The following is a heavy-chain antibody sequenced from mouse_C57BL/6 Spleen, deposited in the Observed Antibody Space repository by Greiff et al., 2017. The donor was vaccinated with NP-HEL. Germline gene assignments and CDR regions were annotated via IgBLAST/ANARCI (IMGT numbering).Heavy chain of an antibody. CDR1: GFTFSDYY. CDR2: INYDGSST. V-gene: IGHV5-16*01. Sequence: EVKLVESEGGLVQPGSSMKLSCTASGFTFSDYYMAWVRQVPEKGLEWVANINYDGSSTYYLDSLKSRFIISRDNAKNILYLQMSSLKSEDTATYYCARDRGDGFDYWGQGTTLTVSS. J-gene: IGHJ2*01. CDR3: ARDRGDGFDY.